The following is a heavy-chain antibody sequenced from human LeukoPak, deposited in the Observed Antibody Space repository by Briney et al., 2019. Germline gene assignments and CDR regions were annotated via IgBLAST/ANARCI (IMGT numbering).Heavy chain of an antibody. J-gene: IGHJ6*02. CDR3: ARCLYGSGSYFYYYYYYGMDV. V-gene: IGHV3-11*04. CDR1: GFTFSDYY. D-gene: IGHD3-10*01. CDR2: ISSSSSTI. Sequence: GGSLRLSCAASGFTFSDYYMSWIRQAPGKGLEWVSYISSSSSTIYYADSVKGRFTISRDNAKNSLYLQMNSLRDEDTAVYYCARCLYGSGSYFYYYYYYGMDVWGQGTTVTVSS.